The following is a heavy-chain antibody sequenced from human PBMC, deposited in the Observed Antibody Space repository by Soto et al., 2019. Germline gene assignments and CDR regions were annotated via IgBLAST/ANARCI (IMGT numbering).Heavy chain of an antibody. D-gene: IGHD2-15*01. Sequence: EVQLVESGGGLVQPGRSLRLSCAASGFTFDDYVMHWVRQAPGKGLEWVSGISWNSGSIGYADSVKGRFTISRDNAKNSLYLQMNSLRAEDTALYYCAKDRGGYCSGGSCYRGSYYFDYWGQGTLVTVSS. J-gene: IGHJ4*02. CDR2: ISWNSGSI. CDR3: AKDRGGYCSGGSCYRGSYYFDY. CDR1: GFTFDDYV. V-gene: IGHV3-9*01.